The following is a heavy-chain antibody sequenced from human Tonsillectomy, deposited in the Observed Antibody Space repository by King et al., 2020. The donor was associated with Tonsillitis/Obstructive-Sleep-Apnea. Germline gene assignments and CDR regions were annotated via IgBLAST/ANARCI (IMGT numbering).Heavy chain of an antibody. D-gene: IGHD1-26*01. CDR1: GFTFSSYW. CDR3: ASGSYQAAFDY. J-gene: IGHJ4*02. V-gene: IGHV3-74*01. Sequence: EVQLVESGGGLVQPGGSLRLSCAASGFTFSSYWMHWVRQAPGKGLVWVSRINSDGSSTSSADSVKGRYTISRDNAKNTLYLQMNSLRAEDTAVYYCASGSYQAAFDYWGQGTLVTVSS. CDR2: INSDGSST.